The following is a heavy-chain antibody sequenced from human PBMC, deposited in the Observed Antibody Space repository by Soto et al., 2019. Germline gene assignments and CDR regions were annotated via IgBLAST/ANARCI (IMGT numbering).Heavy chain of an antibody. CDR2: IYHSGST. V-gene: IGHV4-30-2*01. CDR3: PRVYRAGGPAWAGFAP. Sequence: SETLSLTCAVSGGSISSGGYSWSWIRQPPGKGLEWIGYIYHSGSTYYNPSLKSRVTISVDRSKNQFSLKLSSVTAADTAVYYGPRVYRAGGPAWAGFAPWGQGTLVTVSS. D-gene: IGHD4-4*01. CDR1: GGSISSGGYS. J-gene: IGHJ5*02.